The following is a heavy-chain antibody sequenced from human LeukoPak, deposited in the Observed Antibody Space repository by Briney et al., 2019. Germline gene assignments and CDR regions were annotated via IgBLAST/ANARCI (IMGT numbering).Heavy chain of an antibody. CDR2: ISSSGSTI. D-gene: IGHD2-2*01. CDR3: AREDQLYVSLDY. Sequence: PGGSLRLSCAASGFTFSSYSMNWVRQAPGKGLEWVSYISSSGSTIYYADSVKGRFTISRDNAKNSLYLQMNSLRAEDTAVYYCAREDQLYVSLDYWGQGTLVTVSS. V-gene: IGHV3-48*04. J-gene: IGHJ4*02. CDR1: GFTFSSYS.